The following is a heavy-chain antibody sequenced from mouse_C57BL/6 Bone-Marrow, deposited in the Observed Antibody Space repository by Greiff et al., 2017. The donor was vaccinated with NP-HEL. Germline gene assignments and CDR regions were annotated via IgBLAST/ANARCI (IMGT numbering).Heavy chain of an antibody. D-gene: IGHD2-5*01. J-gene: IGHJ3*01. CDR3: TRPYSNYGAY. CDR1: GFTFSSYA. CDR2: ISSGGDYI. Sequence: KLVESGEGLVKPGGSLKLSCAASGFTFSSYAMSWVRQTPEKRLEWVAYISSGGDYIYYADTVKGRFTISRDNARNTLYLQMSSLKSEDTAMYYCTRPYSNYGAYWGQGTLVTVSA. V-gene: IGHV5-9-1*02.